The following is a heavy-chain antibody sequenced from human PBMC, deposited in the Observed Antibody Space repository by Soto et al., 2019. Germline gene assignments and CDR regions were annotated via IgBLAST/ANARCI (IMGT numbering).Heavy chain of an antibody. CDR2: IIPIFGTA. CDR1: GGTFSSYA. V-gene: IGHV1-69*13. Sequence: SVKVSCKASGGTFSSYAISWVRQAPGQGLEWMGGIIPIFGTANYAQKFQGRVTITADESTSTAYMELSSLRSEDTAVYYCVGYCTNGVCYDFDYWGQGTLVTVSS. J-gene: IGHJ4*02. CDR3: VGYCTNGVCYDFDY. D-gene: IGHD2-8*01.